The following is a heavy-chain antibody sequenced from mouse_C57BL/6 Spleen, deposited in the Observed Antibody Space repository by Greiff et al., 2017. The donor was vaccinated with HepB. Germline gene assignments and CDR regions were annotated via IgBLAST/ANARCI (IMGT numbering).Heavy chain of an antibody. D-gene: IGHD1-1*01. CDR3: ARRCYYGSSAHLDV. J-gene: IGHJ1*03. CDR2: FHPYNDDT. V-gene: IGHV1-47*01. Sequence: QVQLQQSGAELVKPGASVKMSCKASGYTFTTYPIEWMKQNHGKSLEWIGNFHPYNDDTNYNQKFKGKATLTVDTSSSTAYMQLSSLTSEDSAVYYCARRCYYGSSAHLDVWGTGTTVTVSS. CDR1: GYTFTTYP.